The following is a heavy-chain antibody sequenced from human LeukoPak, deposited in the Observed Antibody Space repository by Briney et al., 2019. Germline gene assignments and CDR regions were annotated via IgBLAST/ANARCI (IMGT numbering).Heavy chain of an antibody. CDR3: ARDTPCGGDCYSGTVDY. V-gene: IGHV3-30*03. D-gene: IGHD2-21*02. Sequence: GRSLRLSCAASGFTFSSYGMHWVRQAPGKGLEWVAVIPYDGSNKYYADSVKDRFTISRDNSKNTLYLQMNSLRAEDTAVYYCARDTPCGGDCYSGTVDYWGQGTLVTVSS. CDR2: IPYDGSNK. J-gene: IGHJ4*02. CDR1: GFTFSSYG.